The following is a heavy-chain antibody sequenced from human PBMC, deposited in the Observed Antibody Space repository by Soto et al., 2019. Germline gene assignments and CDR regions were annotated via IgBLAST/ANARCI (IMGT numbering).Heavy chain of an antibody. CDR1: GYTFTSYA. D-gene: IGHD3-10*01. J-gene: IGHJ6*02. V-gene: IGHV1-3*01. CDR2: INAGNGNT. Sequence: ASVKVSCKASGYTFTSYAMHWVRQAPGQRLEWMGWINAGNGNTKYSQKFQGRVTITRDTSASTAYMELSSLRSEDTAVYYCARDQTITMVRGVIYYYYGMDVWGQGATVTVSS. CDR3: ARDQTITMVRGVIYYYYGMDV.